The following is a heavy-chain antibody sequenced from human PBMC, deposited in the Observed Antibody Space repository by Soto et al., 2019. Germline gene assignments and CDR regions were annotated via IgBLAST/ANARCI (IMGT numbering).Heavy chain of an antibody. V-gene: IGHV1-8*01. CDR2: MNPNTGNS. D-gene: IGHD1-1*01. J-gene: IGHJ4*02. Sequence: GASVKVSCKASGYTFTSYDIYWVRQATGQGLEWMGWMNPNTGNSGYAQKFQGRVTMTSDTSISTAHMELSSLRSEDTAVYYCARRAETNGWNGFGADKYYFDFWGQGTRVTVPQ. CDR1: GYTFTSYD. CDR3: ARRAETNGWNGFGADKYYFDF.